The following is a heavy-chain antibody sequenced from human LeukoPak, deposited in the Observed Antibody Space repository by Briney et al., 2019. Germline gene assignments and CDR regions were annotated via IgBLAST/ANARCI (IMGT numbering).Heavy chain of an antibody. V-gene: IGHV1-18*01. CDR3: AYSSSSTYFDY. Sequence: ASVKVSCKASGYTFTSYGISWARQAPGQGLEWMGWISAYNGNTNYAQKLQGRVTMTTDTSTSTAYMELRSLRSDDTAVYYCAYSSSSTYFDYWGQGTLVTVSS. CDR2: ISAYNGNT. D-gene: IGHD6-6*01. CDR1: GYTFTSYG. J-gene: IGHJ4*02.